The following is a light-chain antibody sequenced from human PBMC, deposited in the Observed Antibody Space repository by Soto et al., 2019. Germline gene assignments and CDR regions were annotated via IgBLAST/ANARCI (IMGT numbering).Light chain of an antibody. V-gene: IGKV1-33*01. J-gene: IGKJ4*01. CDR1: QTISSW. Sequence: DIRVTQSTFTLSASVGDRVAITCRASQTISSWLAWYRQKPGKAPKLLIYDASDLETGVPSRFSGSGSGTDFTFTINSLQPEDIATYYCQQYDNLPLTFGGGTKVDIK. CDR3: QQYDNLPLT. CDR2: DAS.